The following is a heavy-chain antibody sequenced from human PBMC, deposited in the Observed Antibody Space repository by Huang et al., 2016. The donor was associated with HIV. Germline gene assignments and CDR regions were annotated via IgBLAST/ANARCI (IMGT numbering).Heavy chain of an antibody. CDR3: GKDWTGSSGWFTLHYYYYGMDV. J-gene: IGHJ6*02. CDR1: GFSFSNYG. V-gene: IGHV3-30*18. Sequence: QVQLVESGGGVVQPGRSLRLSCAASGFSFSNYGIHWVRQAPGKWLGGVVVISYDGNKKYYADSVKGRFTISRDNSNNTLFLQMNSLRAEDTAVYYCGKDWTGSSGWFTLHYYYYGMDVWGQGTTVTVSS. D-gene: IGHD6-19*01. CDR2: ISYDGNKK.